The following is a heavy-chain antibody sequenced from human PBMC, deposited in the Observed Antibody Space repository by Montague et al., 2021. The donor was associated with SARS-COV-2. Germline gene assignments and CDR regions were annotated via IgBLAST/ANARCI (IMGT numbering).Heavy chain of an antibody. Sequence: SETLSLTCTVSGGSISSSSYYWGWIRQPPGGGLEWIGSIYYSGSTYYNPSLKSRVTISVDTSKNQFSLKLSSVTAADTAVYYCARFPTSYYYDSKAAPATPDAFDIWGQGTRVTVSS. J-gene: IGHJ3*02. V-gene: IGHV4-39*01. CDR1: GGSISSSSYY. D-gene: IGHD3-22*01. CDR2: IYYSGST. CDR3: ARFPTSYYYDSKAAPATPDAFDI.